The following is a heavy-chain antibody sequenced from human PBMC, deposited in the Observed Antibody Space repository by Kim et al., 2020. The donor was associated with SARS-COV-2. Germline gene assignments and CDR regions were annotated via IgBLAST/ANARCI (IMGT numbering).Heavy chain of an antibody. V-gene: IGHV3-33*01. CDR3: ARSVSYYYGMDV. CDR2: K. J-gene: IGHJ6*02. Sequence: KCYADSVKGRFTISRDNSKNTLYLQMNSLRAEDTAVYYCARSVSYYYGMDVWGQGTTVTVSS.